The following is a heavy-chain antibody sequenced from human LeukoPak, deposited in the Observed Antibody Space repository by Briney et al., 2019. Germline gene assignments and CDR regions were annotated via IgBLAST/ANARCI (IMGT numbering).Heavy chain of an antibody. Sequence: PGGSLRLSCAGSGFTFSSYGMHWVRQAPGKGLEWVAVISYDGSNKYYEDSVKGRLTISRDNSKNTLYLQMNSLRAEDTAVYYCTTNKGPFDYWGQGTLVTVSS. D-gene: IGHD1-14*01. CDR3: TTNKGPFDY. V-gene: IGHV3-30*03. CDR2: ISYDGSNK. J-gene: IGHJ4*02. CDR1: GFTFSSYG.